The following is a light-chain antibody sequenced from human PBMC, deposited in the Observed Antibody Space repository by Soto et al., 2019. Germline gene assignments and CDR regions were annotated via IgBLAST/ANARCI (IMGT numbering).Light chain of an antibody. CDR2: EVT. CDR1: SSDIGGYDH. CDR3: GSFAGPVWV. Sequence: QSALTQPPSASGSPGQSVTISCTGTSSDIGGYDHVSWYRQDPGKPPKVMIYEVTKRPSGVPDRFSGSKAGNTASLTVFGLQAEDEANYYCGSFAGPVWVFGGGTKVTVL. J-gene: IGLJ3*02. V-gene: IGLV2-8*01.